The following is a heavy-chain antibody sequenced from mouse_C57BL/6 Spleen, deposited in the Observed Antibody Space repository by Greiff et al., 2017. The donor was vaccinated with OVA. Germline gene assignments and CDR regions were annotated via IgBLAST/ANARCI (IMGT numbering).Heavy chain of an antibody. CDR1: GYTFTSYW. CDR3: ARSGITTVVATHWYFDV. V-gene: IGHV1-52*01. D-gene: IGHD1-1*01. CDR2: IDPSDSET. J-gene: IGHJ1*03. Sequence: VQLQQPGAELVRPGSSVKLSCKASGYTFTSYWMHWVKQRPIQGLEWIGNIDPSDSETHYNQKFKDKATLTVDKSSSTAYMQLSSLTSEESAVYYCARSGITTVVATHWYFDVWGTGTTVTVSS.